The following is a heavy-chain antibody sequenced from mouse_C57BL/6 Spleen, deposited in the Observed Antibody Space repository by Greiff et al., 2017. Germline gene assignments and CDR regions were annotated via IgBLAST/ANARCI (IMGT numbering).Heavy chain of an antibody. J-gene: IGHJ3*01. CDR3: ARGDYDGAY. D-gene: IGHD2-4*01. Sequence: VQLQQPGAELVRPGSSVKLSCKASGYTFTSYWMHWVKQRPIQGLEWIGNIDPSDSETHYNQKFKDKATLTVDKSSSTAYMQLSSLTSEASAVYYCARGDYDGAYWGQGTLVTVSA. CDR1: GYTFTSYW. V-gene: IGHV1-52*01. CDR2: IDPSDSET.